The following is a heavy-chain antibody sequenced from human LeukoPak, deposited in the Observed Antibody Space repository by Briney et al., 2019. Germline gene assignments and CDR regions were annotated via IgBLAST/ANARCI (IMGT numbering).Heavy chain of an antibody. V-gene: IGHV3-7*01. CDR3: ARDLSREYCSSASCYDY. CDR2: IKQDGSEK. Sequence: GGSLRLSCAASGFTFSSYWMSWVRQAPGKGLECVANIKQDGSEKYYADSVKGRFTISRDNAKNSLYLQMNSLRAEDTAVYCCARDLSREYCSSASCYDYWGQGTLVTVSS. CDR1: GFTFSSYW. D-gene: IGHD2-2*01. J-gene: IGHJ4*02.